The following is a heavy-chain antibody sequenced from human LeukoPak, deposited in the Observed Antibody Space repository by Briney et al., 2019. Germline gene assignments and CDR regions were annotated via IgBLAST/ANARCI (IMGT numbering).Heavy chain of an antibody. D-gene: IGHD3-22*01. J-gene: IGHJ4*02. CDR1: GYTFSTYW. CDR3: ARHRYDSAYYADY. V-gene: IGHV5-51*01. CDR2: IYPGDSDS. Sequence: GESLQISCKGSGYTFSTYWIGWVRQMPGKGLEWMGMIYPGDSDSRYSPSFQGQVTISADKSTSTAYLQWNSLKASDSAIYYCARHRYDSAYYADYWGQGTLVTVSS.